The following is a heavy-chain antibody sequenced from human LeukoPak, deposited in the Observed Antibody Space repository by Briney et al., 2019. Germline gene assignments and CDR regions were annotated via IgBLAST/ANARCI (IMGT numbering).Heavy chain of an antibody. CDR3: ARETQACGGDCYDY. Sequence: GGSLRLSCEASEFTFSSYEMNWVRQAPGKGLEWVSYITAGGTYIRYADSVRGRFTISRDNAKNSLCLQMDSLKSEDTAVYYCARETQACGGDCYDYWGQGTQVTVSS. J-gene: IGHJ4*02. V-gene: IGHV3-48*03. CDR1: EFTFSSYE. D-gene: IGHD2-21*01. CDR2: ITAGGTYI.